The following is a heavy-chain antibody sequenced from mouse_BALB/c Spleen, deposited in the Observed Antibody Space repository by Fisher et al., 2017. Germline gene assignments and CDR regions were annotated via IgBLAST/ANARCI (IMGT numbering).Heavy chain of an antibody. CDR3: ARATMITTRAAMDY. Sequence: KFKGKATLTVDKSSSTAYMELLSLTSEDSAVYYCARATMITTRAAMDYWGQGTSVTVSS. J-gene: IGHJ4*01. V-gene: IGHV1-26*01. D-gene: IGHD2-4*01.